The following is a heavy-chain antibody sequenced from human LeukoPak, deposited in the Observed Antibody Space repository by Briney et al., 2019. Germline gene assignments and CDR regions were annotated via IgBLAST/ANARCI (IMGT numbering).Heavy chain of an antibody. Sequence: SETLSLTCTVSGGSISSYYWSWIRQPPGKGLEWIGYIYYSGSTNYNPSLKSRVTISVDTSKNQFSLKLSSVTAADTAVYYCARRTYYYDSSGYYPFDYWGQGTLVTVSS. CDR1: GGSISSYY. CDR3: ARRTYYYDSSGYYPFDY. V-gene: IGHV4-59*01. CDR2: IYYSGST. J-gene: IGHJ4*02. D-gene: IGHD3-22*01.